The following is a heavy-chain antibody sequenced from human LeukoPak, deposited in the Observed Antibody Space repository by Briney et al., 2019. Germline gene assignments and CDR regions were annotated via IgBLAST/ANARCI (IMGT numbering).Heavy chain of an antibody. J-gene: IGHJ4*02. CDR3: ARENGGEDY. CDR1: GFTFSNYG. Sequence: PGGSLRLSCAASGFTFSNYGMHWVRQAPGKGLEWVALIWYDGSNKYYADSVKGRFTVSRDNSKNTLYLQMNSLRAEDTAVYYCARENGGEDYWGQGTLVTVSS. V-gene: IGHV3-33*01. D-gene: IGHD2-21*01. CDR2: IWYDGSNK.